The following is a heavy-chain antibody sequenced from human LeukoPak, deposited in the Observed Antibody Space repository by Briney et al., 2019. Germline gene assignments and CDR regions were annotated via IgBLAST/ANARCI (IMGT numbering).Heavy chain of an antibody. CDR2: ISGSSGTR. J-gene: IGHJ4*02. CDR3: AKDRKYSSGWGPDC. CDR1: GFTFDNYA. D-gene: IGHD6-19*01. V-gene: IGHV3-23*01. Sequence: GGSLRLSCAASGFTFDNYAMSWVRQAPGKGLEWVSDISGSSGTRYYADFVQGRFTISRDNAKNQVYLQMNSLRAEDTAVYYCAKDRKYSSGWGPDCWGQGTLVTVSS.